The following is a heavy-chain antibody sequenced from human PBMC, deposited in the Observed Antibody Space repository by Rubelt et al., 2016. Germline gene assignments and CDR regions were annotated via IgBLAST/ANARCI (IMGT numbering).Heavy chain of an antibody. CDR2: INAGNGNT. V-gene: IGHV1-3*01. CDR3: VRVRGSAYIDY. CDR1: GYTFTSYA. D-gene: IGHD3-10*01. Sequence: QVQLVQSGAEVKKPGASVKVSCKASGYTFTSYAMHWVRQAPGQRLEWMGWINAGNGNTKYSQKFQGRVTMTRNTSISTAYMELSSLRSEDTAVYFCVRVRGSAYIDYWGQGTLVTVSS. J-gene: IGHJ4*02.